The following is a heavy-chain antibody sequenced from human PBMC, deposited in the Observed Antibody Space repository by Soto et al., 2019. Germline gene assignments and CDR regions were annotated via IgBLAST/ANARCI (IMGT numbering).Heavy chain of an antibody. CDR2: IIPLFGKP. CDR3: ARLGGIGDDAS. Sequence: QVQLVQSGAEVKKPGSSVKVSCKSSGNTFKTYSVSWVRQAPGQGLEWMGGIIPLFGKPNYAQKFQGRVTITADESTRTVSMELSRPRSEDTAVYYCARLGGIGDDASWGQGTRVTVSS. V-gene: IGHV1-69*12. D-gene: IGHD6-13*01. J-gene: IGHJ5*02. CDR1: GNTFKTYS.